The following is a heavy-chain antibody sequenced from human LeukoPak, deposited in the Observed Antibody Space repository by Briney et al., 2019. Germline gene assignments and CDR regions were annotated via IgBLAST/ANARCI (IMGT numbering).Heavy chain of an antibody. D-gene: IGHD6-6*01. V-gene: IGHV3-30*18. CDR2: ISYDGSNK. J-gene: IGHJ5*02. CDR3: AKGRIAARPYNWSDP. CDR1: GFTFSSYG. Sequence: GGSLRLSCAASGFTFSSYGMHWVRQAPGKGLEWVAVISYDGSNKYYADSVKGRFTISRDNSKNTLYLQMNSLRAEDTAVYYCAKGRIAARPYNWSDPWGQGTLVTVSS.